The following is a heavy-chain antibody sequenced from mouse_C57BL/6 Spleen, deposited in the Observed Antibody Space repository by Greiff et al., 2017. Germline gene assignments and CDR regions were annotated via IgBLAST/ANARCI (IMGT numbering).Heavy chain of an antibody. J-gene: IGHJ2*01. CDR2: INPNNGGT. Sequence: EVQLQQSGPELVKPGASVKISCKASGYTFTDYYMNWVKQSHGKSLEWIGDINPNNGGTSYNQKFKGKATLTVDKSSSTAYMELRSLTSEDSAVYYCARWVPNWDVRGFDYWGQGTTLTVSS. CDR3: ARWVPNWDVRGFDY. D-gene: IGHD4-1*01. V-gene: IGHV1-26*01. CDR1: GYTFTDYY.